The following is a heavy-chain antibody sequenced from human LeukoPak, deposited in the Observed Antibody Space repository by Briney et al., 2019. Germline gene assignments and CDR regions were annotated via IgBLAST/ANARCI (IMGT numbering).Heavy chain of an antibody. CDR2: ISSSSSTI. V-gene: IGHV3-48*01. CDR3: ARRTNLDY. CDR1: GFTFSSYS. Sequence: QSGGSLRLSCAASGFTFSSYSMNWVRQAPGKGLEWVSYISSSSSTIYYADSVKGRFTISRDNAKNSLYLQMNSLRAEDTAVYYCARRTNLDYWGQGTLVTVSS. J-gene: IGHJ4*02.